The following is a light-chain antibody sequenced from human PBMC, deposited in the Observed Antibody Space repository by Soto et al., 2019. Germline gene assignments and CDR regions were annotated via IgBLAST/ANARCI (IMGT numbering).Light chain of an antibody. CDR3: CSYAGSSTWV. CDR1: SSDVGSYNL. Sequence: QSALTQPASVSGSPGQSITISCTGTSSDVGSYNLVSWYQQHPGKAPKLMIYEGSKRPSGVSNRFSGSKSGNTASLTISGLKAEDEAEYYCCSYAGSSTWVFGGGTNLTVL. J-gene: IGLJ3*02. CDR2: EGS. V-gene: IGLV2-23*01.